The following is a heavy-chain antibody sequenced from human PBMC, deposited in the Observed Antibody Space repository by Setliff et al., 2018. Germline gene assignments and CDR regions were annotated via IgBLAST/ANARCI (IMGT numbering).Heavy chain of an antibody. V-gene: IGHV7-4-1*02. CDR1: GYTFLTCA. D-gene: IGHD3-10*01. CDR3: ARATRFGTIKYRGDYYMDV. J-gene: IGHJ6*03. Sequence: ASVKVSCKASGYTFLTCAISWRGQAPGQGLEYMGWINTNTGNPSNPQGFTGRSVFSLDTSVSTAYLQISSLKAEDTAIYYCARATRFGTIKYRGDYYMDVWGKGTTVTVSS. CDR2: INTNTGNP.